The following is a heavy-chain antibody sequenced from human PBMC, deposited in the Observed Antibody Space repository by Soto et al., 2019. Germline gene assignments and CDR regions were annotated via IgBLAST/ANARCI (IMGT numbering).Heavy chain of an antibody. V-gene: IGHV3-30-3*01. D-gene: IGHD5-18*01. CDR1: GFTFSSYA. CDR2: ISYDGSNK. J-gene: IGHJ6*02. Sequence: QVQLVESGGGVVQPGRSLRLSCASSGFTFSSYAMHWVRQAPGKGLEWVAVISYDGSNKYYADSVKGRFTISRDNSKNTLCLQMNSLGAEDTAVYYCARDTVYSYGYYYYGMDVWGQGTTVTVSS. CDR3: ARDTVYSYGYYYYGMDV.